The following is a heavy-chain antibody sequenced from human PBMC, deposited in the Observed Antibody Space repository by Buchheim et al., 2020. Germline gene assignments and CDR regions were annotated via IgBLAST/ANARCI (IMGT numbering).Heavy chain of an antibody. CDR2: INPVNGNT. D-gene: IGHD2-21*02. J-gene: IGHJ6*02. V-gene: IGHV1-3*01. CDR3: ARDLTYCGGDCYSYYYGMDV. CDR1: GYTFRSYA. Sequence: QVQLVQSGAEVKKPEASVKVSCKASGYTFRSYAMHWVRQAPGQRLEWMGWINPVNGNTKYSQKFQGRVTITRDTSASTAYMELSSLRSEDTAVYYCARDLTYCGGDCYSYYYGMDVWGQGTT.